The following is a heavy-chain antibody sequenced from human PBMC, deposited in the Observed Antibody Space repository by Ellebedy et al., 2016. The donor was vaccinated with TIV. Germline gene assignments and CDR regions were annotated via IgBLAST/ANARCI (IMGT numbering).Heavy chain of an antibody. CDR3: ARNHIAVAGTFDY. D-gene: IGHD6-19*01. J-gene: IGHJ4*02. CDR2: IIPILGIA. Sequence: SVKVSXXASGGTFSSYAISWVRQAPGQGLEWMGRIIPILGIANYAQKFQGRVTITADKSTSTAYMELSSLRSEDTAVYYCARNHIAVAGTFDYWGQGTLVTVSS. CDR1: GGTFSSYA. V-gene: IGHV1-69*04.